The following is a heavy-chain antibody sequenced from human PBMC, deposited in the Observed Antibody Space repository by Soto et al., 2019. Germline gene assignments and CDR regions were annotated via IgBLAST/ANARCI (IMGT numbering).Heavy chain of an antibody. CDR2: IYYSGST. V-gene: IGHV4-59*01. CDR1: GGSISSYY. J-gene: IGHJ4*02. Sequence: PSETLSLTCFVSGGSISSYYWSWIRQPPGKGLEWIGYIYYSGSTNYNPSLKSRVTISVDTSKNQFSLKLSSVTAADTAVYYCARARYYDSSGDLHFDYWGQGTLVTVSS. CDR3: ARARYYDSSGDLHFDY. D-gene: IGHD3-22*01.